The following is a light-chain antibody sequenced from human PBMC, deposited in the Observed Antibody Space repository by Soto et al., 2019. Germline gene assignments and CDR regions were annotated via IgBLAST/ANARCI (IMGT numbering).Light chain of an antibody. J-gene: IGKJ3*01. V-gene: IGKV3-20*01. CDR3: QQYGSSPT. CDR2: GAS. Sequence: EVVLSQSLGALSLTQGERATLSCRASQSVSSSYLAWYQQKPGQAPRLLIYGASSRATGIPDRFSGSGSGTDFTLTISRLEPEDFAVYYCQQYGSSPTFGPGTKVAIK. CDR1: QSVSSSY.